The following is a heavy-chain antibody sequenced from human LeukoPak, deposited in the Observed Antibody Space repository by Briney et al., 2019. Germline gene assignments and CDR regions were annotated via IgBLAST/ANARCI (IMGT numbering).Heavy chain of an antibody. CDR1: GGTFSSYA. CDR3: ARDPQTIVVVPAAPPYYYYGMDV. Sequence: GASVKVSCRASGGTFSSYAISWVRQAPGQGLEWMGRIIPILGIANYAQTFQGRVTITADKSTSTAYMELNSLRSEDTAVYYCARDPQTIVVVPAAPPYYYYGMDVWGQGTTVTVSS. D-gene: IGHD2-2*01. J-gene: IGHJ6*02. CDR2: IIPILGIA. V-gene: IGHV1-69*04.